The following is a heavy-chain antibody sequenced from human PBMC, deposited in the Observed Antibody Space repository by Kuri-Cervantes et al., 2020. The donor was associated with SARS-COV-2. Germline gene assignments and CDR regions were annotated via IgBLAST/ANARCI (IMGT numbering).Heavy chain of an antibody. CDR2: IYESGDI. J-gene: IGHJ4*02. CDR3: ARVGGNWELPFDY. V-gene: IGHV4-39*07. D-gene: IGHD3-10*01. CDR1: GASISSSTYY. Sequence: SETLSLTCTVSGASISSSTYYWGWIRQSPGKGLEWLGSIYESGDIYYSSSLKSRLSLSVDTSKNQFSLKLSSVTAADTAVYYCARVGGNWELPFDYWGQGTLVTVSS.